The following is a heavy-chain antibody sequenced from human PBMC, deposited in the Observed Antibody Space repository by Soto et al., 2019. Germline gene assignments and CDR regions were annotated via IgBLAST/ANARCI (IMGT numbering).Heavy chain of an antibody. CDR3: ARATYYYDSSGYAPGY. D-gene: IGHD3-22*01. CDR1: GYTFTSYY. J-gene: IGHJ4*02. CDR2: INPSGGST. V-gene: IGHV1-46*01. Sequence: GASVKVSCKASGYTFTSYYIHWVRQAPGQGLEWMGIINPSGGSTSYAQKFQGRVTMTRDTSTSTVYMELSSLRSEDTAVYYCARATYYYDSSGYAPGYWGQGTLVTVSS.